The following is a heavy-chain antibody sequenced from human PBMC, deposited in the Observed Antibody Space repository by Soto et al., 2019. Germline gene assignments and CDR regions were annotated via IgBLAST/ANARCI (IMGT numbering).Heavy chain of an antibody. Sequence: QVQLQESGPGLVKPSETLSLTCTVSGGSISSYYWSWIRQPPGKGLEWIGYIYYSGSTNYNPSLKSRVTISVDTSKNQFSLKLSSVTAADTAVYYCARGYRRSDMITFGGVIVREGDYYYYYMDVWGKGTTVTVSS. CDR2: IYYSGST. J-gene: IGHJ6*03. V-gene: IGHV4-59*01. D-gene: IGHD3-16*02. CDR3: ARGYRRSDMITFGGVIVREGDYYYYYMDV. CDR1: GGSISSYY.